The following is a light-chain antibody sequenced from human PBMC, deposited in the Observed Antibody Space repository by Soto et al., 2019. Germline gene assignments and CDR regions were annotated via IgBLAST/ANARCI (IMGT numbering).Light chain of an antibody. J-gene: IGLJ1*01. CDR1: SRDVGGYNY. Sequence: QSALTQPASVSGSPGQSITISCTGTSRDVGGYNYGSWYQQHPGKAPKLMIYEVSNRTSGGSNRFSGSKSGNTASLTISGLQAEDEADDYCSSYTSSSTYVFGTGTKLTVL. CDR3: SSYTSSSTYV. CDR2: EVS. V-gene: IGLV2-14*01.